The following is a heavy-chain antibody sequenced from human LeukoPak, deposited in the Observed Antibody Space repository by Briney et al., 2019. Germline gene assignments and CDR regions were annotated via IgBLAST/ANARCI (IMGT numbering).Heavy chain of an antibody. Sequence: SETLSLTCAVYGGSFSGYYWSWIRQPPGKGLEWIGSIYYSGSTYYNLSLKSRVTISVDTSKNQFSLKLSSVTAADTAVFYCARLPNKYCSGGSCYSQDIWGQGTMVTVSS. CDR2: IYYSGST. J-gene: IGHJ3*02. D-gene: IGHD2-15*01. V-gene: IGHV4-34*01. CDR1: GGSFSGYY. CDR3: ARLPNKYCSGGSCYSQDI.